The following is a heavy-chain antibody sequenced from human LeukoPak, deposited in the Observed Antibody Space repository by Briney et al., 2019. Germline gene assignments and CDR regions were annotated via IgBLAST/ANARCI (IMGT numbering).Heavy chain of an antibody. V-gene: IGHV3-74*01. D-gene: IGHD1-1*01. Sequence: QSGGSLRLSCAASGFTFSSYWMHWVRQAPGKGVVWVSRINTDGSSTSYADSVKGRFTISRDNAKNTLYLQMNSLRAEDTAVYYCAREYKLREDYWGQGTLVTVSS. CDR3: AREYKLREDY. CDR1: GFTFSSYW. CDR2: INTDGSST. J-gene: IGHJ4*02.